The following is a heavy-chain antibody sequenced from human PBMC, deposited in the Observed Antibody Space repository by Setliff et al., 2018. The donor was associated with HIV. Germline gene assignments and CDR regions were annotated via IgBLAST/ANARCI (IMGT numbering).Heavy chain of an antibody. D-gene: IGHD3-22*01. CDR1: GGSISSGSYY. V-gene: IGHV4-61*01. Sequence: PSETLSLTCTVSGGSISSGSYYWSWIRQPPGKGLEWIGYIYTSGSTNYNPSLKSRVTISIDTSKNQFSLRLRSVTAADMALYYCARLGRAIDRGGYSLRFDYWGQGTLVTVSS. CDR3: ARLGRAIDRGGYSLRFDY. CDR2: IYTSGST. J-gene: IGHJ4*02.